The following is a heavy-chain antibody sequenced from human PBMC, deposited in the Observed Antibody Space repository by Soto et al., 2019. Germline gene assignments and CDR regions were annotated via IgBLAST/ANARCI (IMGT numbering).Heavy chain of an antibody. CDR1: GYTFTSYT. D-gene: IGHD2-8*01. CDR2: INVGNGDI. CDR3: ARDLSWPLVCFGY. Sequence: QVQLVQSGAEVRKPGASVKISCRASGYTFTSYTIHWVRQAAGQRLEWMGWINVGNGDIKYSQNFQGRVTISRDTSANTAYMELSSLRSEDTAVYYCARDLSWPLVCFGYWGQGTLVTVSS. J-gene: IGHJ4*02. V-gene: IGHV1-3*01.